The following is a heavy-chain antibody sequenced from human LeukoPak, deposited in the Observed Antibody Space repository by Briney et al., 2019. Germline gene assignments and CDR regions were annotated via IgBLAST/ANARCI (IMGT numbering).Heavy chain of an antibody. J-gene: IGHJ4*02. V-gene: IGHV4-59*01. CDR3: ARVNSGSYFSTYYFDY. CDR2: IYYSGST. D-gene: IGHD1-26*01. Sequence: SETLSLTCTVSGGSISSYYWSWLRQPPGKGLEWIGYIYYSGSTNYNPSLKSRVTISVDTSKNQFSLKLSSVTAADTAVYYCARVNSGSYFSTYYFDYWGQGTLVTVSS. CDR1: GGSISSYY.